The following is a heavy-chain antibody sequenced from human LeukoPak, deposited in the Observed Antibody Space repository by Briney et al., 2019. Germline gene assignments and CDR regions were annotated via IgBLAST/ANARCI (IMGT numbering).Heavy chain of an antibody. CDR2: IYSSGNT. D-gene: IGHD3-22*01. V-gene: IGHV4-59*13. CDR3: ARLGGYYFDY. CDR1: DGSINNYY. Sequence: PWGPLSLTCTVSDGSINNYYWSWIRQRPGKGLEWIGYIYSSGNTNYNPSLKSGVTISIDTSQYQFSPRLSSVTAADSAVYYCARLGGYYFDYWGQGILTTVSS. J-gene: IGHJ4*02.